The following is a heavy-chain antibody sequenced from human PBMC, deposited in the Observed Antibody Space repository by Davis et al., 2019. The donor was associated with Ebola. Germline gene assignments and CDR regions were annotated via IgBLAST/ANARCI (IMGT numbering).Heavy chain of an antibody. D-gene: IGHD3-10*01. CDR3: TTDRNPENVLLWFGELDY. Sequence: PGGSLRLSCAASGFTFSNAWMNWVRQAPGKGLEWVGRIKSKTDGGTTDYAAPVKGRFTISRDDSKNTLYLQMNSLKTEDTAVYYCTTDRNPENVLLWFGELDYWGQGTLVTVSS. J-gene: IGHJ4*02. CDR1: GFTFSNAW. CDR2: IKSKTDGGTT. V-gene: IGHV3-15*07.